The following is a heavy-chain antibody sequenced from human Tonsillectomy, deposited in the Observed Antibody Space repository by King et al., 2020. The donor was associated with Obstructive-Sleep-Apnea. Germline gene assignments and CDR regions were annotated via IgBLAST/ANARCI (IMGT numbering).Heavy chain of an antibody. CDR1: GFAFDDFA. J-gene: IGHJ4*02. V-gene: IGHV3-9*01. CDR2: ISWNMGSI. Sequence: QLVQSGGGLVQPGRSLRLSCAVSGFAFDDFAMHWVRPNPGKGLEWVSGISWNMGSIGFADSVKGRFTISRDNAKNSLYLQMNSLRAEDTALYYCAKGGCSSTTCSFDYWGQGTLVTVSS. CDR3: AKGGCSSTTCSFDY. D-gene: IGHD2-2*01.